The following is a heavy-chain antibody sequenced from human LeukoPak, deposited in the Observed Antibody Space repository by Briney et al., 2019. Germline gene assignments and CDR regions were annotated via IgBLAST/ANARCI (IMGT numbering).Heavy chain of an antibody. CDR2: INPNSGGT. CDR1: GYTFTGYY. V-gene: IGHV1-2*02. J-gene: IGHJ5*02. D-gene: IGHD4-17*01. CDR3: AKGYGDEEDWFDP. Sequence: ASVKVSCKASGYTFTGYYMHWVRQAPGQGLEWMGWINPNSGGTNYAQKLQGRVTMTRDTPISTAYMELSRLRSDDTAVYHCAKGYGDEEDWFDPWGQGTLVTVSS.